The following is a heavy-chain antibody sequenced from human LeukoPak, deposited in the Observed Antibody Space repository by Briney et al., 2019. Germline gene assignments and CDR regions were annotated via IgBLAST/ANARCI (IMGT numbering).Heavy chain of an antibody. CDR1: GGSISGSTSY. D-gene: IGHD2-15*01. J-gene: IGHJ4*02. Sequence: SETLSLTCTVSGGSISGSTSYWGWIRQSPGRGLEWIGLLNYSGTTYYNPSFKSRVSISIDRSRTQFSLKLSSVTAADTAVYYCAIGEYCSGGSCYQDYWGQGTLVTVSS. V-gene: IGHV4-39*07. CDR3: AIGEYCSGGSCYQDY. CDR2: LNYSGTT.